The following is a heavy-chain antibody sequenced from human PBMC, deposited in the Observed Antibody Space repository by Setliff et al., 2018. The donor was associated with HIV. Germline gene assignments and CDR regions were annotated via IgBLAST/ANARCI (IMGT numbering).Heavy chain of an antibody. D-gene: IGHD3-10*01. CDR2: INPHSGGT. J-gene: IGHJ5*01. CDR1: GYTFTDYY. CDR3: ARVFYYGSGSHCESNFDS. Sequence: RASVKVSCKASGYTFTDYYMHWVRQAPGQGLEWMGWINPHSGGTEYAQKFQGRVTMTRDTSISTAYMELSRLRSDDTAVYFCARVFYYGSGSHCESNFDSWGQGTLVTVSS. V-gene: IGHV1-2*02.